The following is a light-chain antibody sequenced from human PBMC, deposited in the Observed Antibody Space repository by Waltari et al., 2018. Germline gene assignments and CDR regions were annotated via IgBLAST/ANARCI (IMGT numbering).Light chain of an antibody. V-gene: IGLV2-14*01. Sequence: QSALPQPASVSGAPGQSITLSCTGTSRDVGGYHSVSWYQQHPGKAPKLMIYEVSNRPSGVSNRFSGSKSGNTASLTISGLQAEDEADYYCSSYTSSSTLVFGTGTKVTVL. CDR3: SSYTSSSTLV. J-gene: IGLJ1*01. CDR1: SRDVGGYHS. CDR2: EVS.